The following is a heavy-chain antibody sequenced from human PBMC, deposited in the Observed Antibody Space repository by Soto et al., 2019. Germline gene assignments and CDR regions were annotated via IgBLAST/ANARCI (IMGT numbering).Heavy chain of an antibody. V-gene: IGHV3-48*02. CDR3: ARGLYYYDSSGDWGY. CDR2: ISSSSSTI. Sequence: EVQLVESGGGLVQPGGSLRLSCAASGFTFSSYSMNWVRQAPGKGLEWVSYISSSSSTIYYADSVKGRFTISRDNAKNSLYLQMNSLRDEDTAVYYSARGLYYYDSSGDWGYWGQGTLVTVSS. J-gene: IGHJ4*02. CDR1: GFTFSSYS. D-gene: IGHD3-22*01.